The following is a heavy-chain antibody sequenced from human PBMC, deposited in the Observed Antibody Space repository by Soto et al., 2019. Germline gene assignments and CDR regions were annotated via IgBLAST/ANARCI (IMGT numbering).Heavy chain of an antibody. Sequence: QVQLVQSGAEVKKPESSVKVSCKASGGTFSSYAISWVRQAPGQGLEWMGGIIPIFGTANYAQKFQGRVTITADESTSTAYMELSSLRSEDTAVYYCARDRIQLWPYPFEYWGQGTLVTVSS. CDR2: IIPIFGTA. J-gene: IGHJ4*02. D-gene: IGHD5-18*01. CDR3: ARDRIQLWPYPFEY. V-gene: IGHV1-69*01. CDR1: GGTFSSYA.